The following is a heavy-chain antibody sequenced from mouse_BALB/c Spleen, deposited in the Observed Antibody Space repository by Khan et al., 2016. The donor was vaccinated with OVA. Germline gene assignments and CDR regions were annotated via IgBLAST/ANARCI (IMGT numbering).Heavy chain of an antibody. CDR2: IWAGGST. J-gene: IGHJ2*01. CDR1: GFSLTSYG. CDR3: ARNREPDYFDY. Sequence: QVQLKESGPGLVATSQSLSITCTVSGFSLTSYGVHWIRQPPGKGLEWLGVIWAGGSTNYNSALMSRLSIIKDNSKSQVFLKMNSLQTDDTAMYFCARNREPDYFDYWGQGTTLTVSS. V-gene: IGHV2-9*02.